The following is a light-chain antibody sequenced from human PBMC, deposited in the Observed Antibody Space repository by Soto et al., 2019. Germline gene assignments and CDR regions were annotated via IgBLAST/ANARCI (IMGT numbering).Light chain of an antibody. V-gene: IGKV2-28*01. CDR1: QSLLKSTGYNY. CDR2: LGS. J-gene: IGKJ1*01. CDR3: MQALQTPPT. Sequence: DIVMTQSPLSLPVTPGEPASISCRSSQSLLKSTGYNYLDWYLQKPGQSPQLLIYLGSNRASGVPDRFSGSGSGTDFTLKISRVEAEDVAVYYCMQALQTPPTLGQGTKVDIK.